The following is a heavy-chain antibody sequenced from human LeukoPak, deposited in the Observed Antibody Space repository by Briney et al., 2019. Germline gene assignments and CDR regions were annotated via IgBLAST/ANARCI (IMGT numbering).Heavy chain of an antibody. CDR3: ARTFDDYYGMDV. CDR2: LNTNTGNP. CDR1: GYSFTSHA. J-gene: IGHJ6*02. Sequence: GASVKVSCKASGYSFTSHALNWLRQAPGQGPEWMGWLNTNTGNPTYAQGFTGRFVFSLDTSVSTAYLQISSLKAEDTAVYHCARTFDDYYGMDVWGQGTTVTVSS. V-gene: IGHV7-4-1*02. D-gene: IGHD3-9*01.